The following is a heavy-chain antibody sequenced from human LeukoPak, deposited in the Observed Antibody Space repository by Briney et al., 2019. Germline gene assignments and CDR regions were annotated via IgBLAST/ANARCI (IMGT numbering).Heavy chain of an antibody. Sequence: SETLSLTCIVSGGSISRYYWSWIRQPAGRGLEWIGRIYISGRTNYNPSLKSRVTMSVDTSKNQFSLKLRSVTAADTAVYYCARAGYYYDSSAYAIDYWGQGTLVTVSS. CDR2: IYISGRT. CDR1: GGSISRYY. D-gene: IGHD3-22*01. V-gene: IGHV4-4*07. J-gene: IGHJ4*02. CDR3: ARAGYYYDSSAYAIDY.